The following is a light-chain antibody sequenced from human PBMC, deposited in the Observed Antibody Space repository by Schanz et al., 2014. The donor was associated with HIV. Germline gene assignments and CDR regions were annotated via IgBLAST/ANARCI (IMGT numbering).Light chain of an antibody. CDR2: DAS. Sequence: EILMTQSPATLSVSPGERATLSCRASQSVSSNLAWYQQKPGQAPRLLMYDASNRATGIPARFSGSGSGTDFTPTISSLEPEDFAVYYCQQRSNWPITFGQGTRLEIK. V-gene: IGKV3-11*01. CDR1: QSVSSN. J-gene: IGKJ5*01. CDR3: QQRSNWPIT.